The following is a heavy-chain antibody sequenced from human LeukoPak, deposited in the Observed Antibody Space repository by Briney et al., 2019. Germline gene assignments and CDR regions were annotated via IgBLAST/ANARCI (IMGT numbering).Heavy chain of an antibody. D-gene: IGHD1-26*01. CDR1: GGSISSSSYY. V-gene: IGHV4-61*05. CDR3: AKDSGSYFFAFDI. Sequence: SETLSLTCTVSGGSISSSSYYWSWIRQPPGKGLEWIGYIYYSGSTNYNPSLKSRVTISVDTSKNQFSLKLSSVTAADTAVYYCAKDSGSYFFAFDIWGQGTMVTASS. CDR2: IYYSGST. J-gene: IGHJ3*02.